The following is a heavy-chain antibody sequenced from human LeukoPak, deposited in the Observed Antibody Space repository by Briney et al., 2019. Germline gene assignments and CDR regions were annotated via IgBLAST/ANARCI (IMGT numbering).Heavy chain of an antibody. V-gene: IGHV4-59*01. J-gene: IGHJ4*02. CDR3: ARDNSGGWYFNY. D-gene: IGHD6-19*01. Sequence: SETLSLTCTVSGGSISNDYWSWIRQPPGKGLECIGYIYYTGSTNYNPSLKSRVTISVDTSKNQLSLKLSSVTAADTAVYYCARDNSGGWYFNYWGQGTLVTVSS. CDR1: GGSISNDY. CDR2: IYYTGST.